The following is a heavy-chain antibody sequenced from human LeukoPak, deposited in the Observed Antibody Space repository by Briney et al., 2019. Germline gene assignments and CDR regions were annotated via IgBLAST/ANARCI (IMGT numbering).Heavy chain of an antibody. V-gene: IGHV3-15*01. CDR2: IKSKIDGGTT. CDR3: TTGESGIVTTIRIEPDAFDI. CDR1: GFTFSNAW. D-gene: IGHD5-12*01. Sequence: GGSLRLSCAASGFTFSNAWMGWVRQVAGKGLEWVGRIKSKIDGGTTDYAAPVKGRFTISRDDSKNTLYMQMNSLKTEDTAVYYCTTGESGIVTTIRIEPDAFDIWGQGTMVTVSS. J-gene: IGHJ3*02.